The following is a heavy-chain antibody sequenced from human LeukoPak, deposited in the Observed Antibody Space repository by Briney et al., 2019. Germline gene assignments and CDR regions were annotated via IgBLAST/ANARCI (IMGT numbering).Heavy chain of an antibody. J-gene: IGHJ3*02. V-gene: IGHV1-2*02. CDR1: GYTFTGYY. CDR3: ARGDSSGYYNAFDI. CDR2: INPNSGGT. D-gene: IGHD3-22*01. Sequence: GASVKVSCKASGYTFTGYYMHWVRQAPGQGLEWMGWINPNSGGTNYAQKFQGRVTMTRDTSISTAYMELSRLRSDDTAVYYCARGDSSGYYNAFDIWGQGTMVTVSS.